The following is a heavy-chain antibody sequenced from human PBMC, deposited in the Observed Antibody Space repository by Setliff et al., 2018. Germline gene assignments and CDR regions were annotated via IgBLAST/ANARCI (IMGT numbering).Heavy chain of an antibody. CDR1: GGSISSSSYY. V-gene: IGHV4-39*07. D-gene: IGHD3-3*01. CDR2: IYYSGST. J-gene: IGHJ4*02. CDR3: ARRETYYNFWSGYYAY. Sequence: SETLSLTCTVSGGSISSSSYYWGWIRQPPGKGLEWIGSIYYSGSTYYNPSLKSRVTISVDMSKNQFSLKLSSVTAADTAVYYCARRETYYNFWSGYYAYWGQGTLVTVS.